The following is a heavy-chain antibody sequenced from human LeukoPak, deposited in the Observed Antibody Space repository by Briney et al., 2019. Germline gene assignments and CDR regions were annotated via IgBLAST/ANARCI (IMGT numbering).Heavy chain of an antibody. D-gene: IGHD6-13*01. CDR1: GFTVSSNY. J-gene: IGHJ6*02. Sequence: GGSLRLSCAASGFTVSSNYMSWVRQAPGKGLEWVSVIYSGGSTYYADSVKGRFTISRDNSKNTLYLQMNSLRAEDTAVYYCARGREQQLVLNYYYGMDVWGQGTTVTVSS. V-gene: IGHV3-66*01. CDR3: ARGREQQLVLNYYYGMDV. CDR2: IYSGGST.